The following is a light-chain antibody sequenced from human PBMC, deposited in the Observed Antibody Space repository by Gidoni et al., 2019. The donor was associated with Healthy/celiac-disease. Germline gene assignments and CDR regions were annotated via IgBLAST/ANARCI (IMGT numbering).Light chain of an antibody. J-gene: IGKJ1*01. CDR3: QQRSNWPWT. V-gene: IGKV3-11*01. Sequence: PATLSLSAGERVTLSCRASQSVSSYLAWYQQKPGKAPKRLIYDASNWATGIPARFSGSGSGTDFTLTISSLEPEDFAVYYCQQRSNWPWTFGQGTKVEIK. CDR1: QSVSSY. CDR2: DAS.